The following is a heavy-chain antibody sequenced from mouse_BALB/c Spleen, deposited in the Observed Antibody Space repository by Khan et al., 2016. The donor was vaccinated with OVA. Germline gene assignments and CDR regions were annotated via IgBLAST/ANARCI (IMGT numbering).Heavy chain of an antibody. J-gene: IGHJ2*01. V-gene: IGHV2-9*02. CDR3: DGLEDI. Sequence: VQLKQSGPGLVAPSQCLSITCTVSGFSLTCYGVHWVRQPPGKGLEWLGVIWAGGSTNYNSALMSRLSISNDNSKSKVFLKMNSLQTDGTTMYYYDGLEDIWGQGTTLTVSS. CDR1: GFSLTCYG. D-gene: IGHD1-3*01. CDR2: IWAGGST.